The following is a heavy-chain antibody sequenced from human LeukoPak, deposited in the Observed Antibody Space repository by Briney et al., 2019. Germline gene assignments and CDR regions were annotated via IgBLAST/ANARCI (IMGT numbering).Heavy chain of an antibody. CDR3: AREGRGTSCYVS. V-gene: IGHV1-69*13. CDR2: IIPIFGTT. J-gene: IGHJ4*02. CDR1: GGTFSSYA. Sequence: SVKVSCKASGGTFSSYAISWVRQAPGQGLEWMGGIIPIFGTTNYAQRFQGRVTITADESTSTAYMELSSLRSEDTAVYYCAREGRGTSCYVSWGQGTLVTVSS. D-gene: IGHD2-2*01.